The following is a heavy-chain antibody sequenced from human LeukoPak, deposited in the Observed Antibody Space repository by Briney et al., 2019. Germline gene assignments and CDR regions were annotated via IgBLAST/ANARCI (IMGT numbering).Heavy chain of an antibody. Sequence: GGSLRLSCAASGFTFSSYGMHWVRQAPGKGLEWVADISYDGSNKYYADSVKGRFTISRDNSKNTLYLQMNRLRAEDTAVYYCAKTRPYQLLYYFDYWGQGTLVTVSS. CDR1: GFTFSSYG. V-gene: IGHV3-30*18. CDR3: AKTRPYQLLYYFDY. D-gene: IGHD2-2*02. J-gene: IGHJ4*02. CDR2: ISYDGSNK.